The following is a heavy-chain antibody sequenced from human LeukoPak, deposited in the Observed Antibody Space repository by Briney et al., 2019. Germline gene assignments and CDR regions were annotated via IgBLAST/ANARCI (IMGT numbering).Heavy chain of an antibody. CDR3: ARAGDYYYYYYMDV. D-gene: IGHD3-16*01. Sequence: ASVKVSCKASGYTFTSYGISWVRQAPGQGLEWMGWISAYNGNTNYAQKLQGRVTMTTDTSTSTAYMELRSPRSDDTAVYYCARAGDYYYYYYMDVWGKGTTVTVSS. V-gene: IGHV1-18*01. CDR1: GYTFTSYG. J-gene: IGHJ6*03. CDR2: ISAYNGNT.